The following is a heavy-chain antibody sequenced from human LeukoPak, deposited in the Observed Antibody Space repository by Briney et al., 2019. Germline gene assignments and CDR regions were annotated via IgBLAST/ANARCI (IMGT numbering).Heavy chain of an antibody. CDR3: ARGGYYYGSGSYSHYYYYGMDV. CDR1: GYTFTSYD. V-gene: IGHV1-8*01. J-gene: IGHJ6*02. Sequence: GASVKVSCKASGYTFTSYDINWVRQATGQGLEWMGWMNPNSGNTGYAQKLQGRVTMTRNTSISTAYMELSSLRSEDTAVYYCARGGYYYGSGSYSHYYYYGMDVWGQGTTVTVSS. D-gene: IGHD3-10*01. CDR2: MNPNSGNT.